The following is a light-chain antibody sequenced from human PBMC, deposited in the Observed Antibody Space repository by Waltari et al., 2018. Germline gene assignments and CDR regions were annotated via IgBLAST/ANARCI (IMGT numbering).Light chain of an antibody. CDR1: ESIRNN. J-gene: IGKJ4*01. CDR2: GAS. Sequence: IVMTQSPATLSASPGEGATLSCRASESIRNNLAWYQQKAGQAPRLLIFGASNRATGIPARFSGSGSGTEFALTISTLQSEDFAVYFCQHYNNQPLTFGGGTKVEIK. V-gene: IGKV3-15*01. CDR3: QHYNNQPLT.